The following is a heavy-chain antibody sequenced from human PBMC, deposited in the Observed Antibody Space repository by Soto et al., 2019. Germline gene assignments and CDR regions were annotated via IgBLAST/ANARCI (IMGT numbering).Heavy chain of an antibody. J-gene: IGHJ6*01. V-gene: IGHV2-70*01. CDR3: AHIPSRISASQVNFFYDGMYV. Sequence: SGPTLVNPTQTLTLTCTFSGFSLSTSGMCVSWIRQPPGKALEWLALIDCDDDKYYSTSLKTRLTISKDTSKNQVVLTMTNLDPVDTATYLCAHIPSRISASQVNFFYDGMYVWGLGTSVTGSS. CDR1: GFSLSTSGMC. D-gene: IGHD1-1*01. CDR2: IDCDDDK.